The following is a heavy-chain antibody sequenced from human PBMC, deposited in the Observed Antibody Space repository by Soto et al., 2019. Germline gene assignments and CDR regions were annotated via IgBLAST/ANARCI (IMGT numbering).Heavy chain of an antibody. CDR2: IKQDGSEK. CDR1: GFTFSSYW. V-gene: IGHV3-7*01. D-gene: IGHD3-3*01. J-gene: IGHJ6*03. Sequence: GSLRLSCAASGFTFSSYWMSWVGQAPGKGLEWVANIKQDGSEKYYVDSVKGRFTISRDNAKNSLYLQMNSLRAEDTAVYYCGMVGTYCVFWSGSFGYYLYIGVCGKGT. CDR3: GMVGTYCVFWSGSFGYYLYIGV.